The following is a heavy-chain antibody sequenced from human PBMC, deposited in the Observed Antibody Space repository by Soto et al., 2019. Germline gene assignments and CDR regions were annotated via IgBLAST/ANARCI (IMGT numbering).Heavy chain of an antibody. D-gene: IGHD4-17*01. CDR3: AREYGVDDY. CDR2: IWYDGSNK. V-gene: IGHV3-33*01. Sequence: QVQLVESGGGVDQPGRSLRLSCAASGFTFSSYGMHWVRQAPGKGLEWVAVIWYDGSNKYYADSVKGRFTISRDNSKNTPYLQMNSLRAEDTAVYYCAREYGVDDYWGQGTLVTVSS. J-gene: IGHJ4*02. CDR1: GFTFSSYG.